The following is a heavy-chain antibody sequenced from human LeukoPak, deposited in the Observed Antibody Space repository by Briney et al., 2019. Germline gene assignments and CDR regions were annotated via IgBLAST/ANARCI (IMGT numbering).Heavy chain of an antibody. CDR2: INYSGST. J-gene: IGHJ4*02. CDR1: GGSISNYY. V-gene: IGHV4-59*01. Sequence: SETLSLTCTVSGGSISNYYLTWMRQPPGKEREWIGYINYSGSTNYNPSLKSRVTISVDRSKNQFSLNLSSVTAADTAVYYCVRSEMGGYTFDYWGQGTLVTVSS. CDR3: VRSEMGGYTFDY. D-gene: IGHD5-24*01.